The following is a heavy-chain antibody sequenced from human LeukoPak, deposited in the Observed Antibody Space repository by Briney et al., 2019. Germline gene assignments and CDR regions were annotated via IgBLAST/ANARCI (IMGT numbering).Heavy chain of an antibody. J-gene: IGHJ3*02. D-gene: IGHD3-10*01. V-gene: IGHV1-18*01. CDR3: AREPPRSAAIWAVDI. Sequence: ASVKVSCKAFGYTFRSYGITWVRQTPRHGLEWMGWTSSYNGQTNSLQKFKSRVAMSADPSTSTAYMELRSLTSDDTAVYYCAREPPRSAAIWAVDIWGQGTMVTVSS. CDR2: TSSYNGQT. CDR1: GYTFRSYG.